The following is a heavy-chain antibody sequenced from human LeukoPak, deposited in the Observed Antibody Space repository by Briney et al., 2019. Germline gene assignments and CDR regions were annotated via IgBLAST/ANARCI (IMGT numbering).Heavy chain of an antibody. D-gene: IGHD3-22*01. Sequence: PSQTLSLTCAVSGGSISSGGYSWSWIRQPPGKGLEWIGYIYHSGSTNYNPSLKSRVTISVDTSKNQFSLKLSSVTAADTAVYYCARSPYYDSSGYYILHTYDYWGQGTLVTVSS. J-gene: IGHJ4*02. CDR2: IYHSGST. V-gene: IGHV4-30-2*01. CDR1: GGSISSGGYS. CDR3: ARSPYYDSSGYYILHTYDY.